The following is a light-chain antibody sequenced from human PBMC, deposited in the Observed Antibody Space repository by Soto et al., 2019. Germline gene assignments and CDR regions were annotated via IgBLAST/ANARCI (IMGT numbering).Light chain of an antibody. V-gene: IGKV3-20*01. CDR2: GAS. CDR3: QQYGSSPPIT. Sequence: NVLSQSPCTVSLSPGERDTLSCRASQSVSSSYLAWYQQKPGQAPRLLIYGASSRATGIPDRFSGSGSGTDFTLTISRLEPEDFAVYYCQQYGSSPPITFGQGTRLEIK. J-gene: IGKJ5*01. CDR1: QSVSSSY.